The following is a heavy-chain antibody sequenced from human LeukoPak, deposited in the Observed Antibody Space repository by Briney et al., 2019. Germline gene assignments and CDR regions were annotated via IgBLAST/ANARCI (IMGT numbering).Heavy chain of an antibody. Sequence: KPGGSLRLSCAASGFTFSSYSMNWVRQAPGKGLEWVSSISSSSSYIYYADSVKGRFTISRDNSKNTLYLQMNSLRAEDTAVYYCANFGAAAGHFDYWGQGTLVTVSS. D-gene: IGHD6-13*01. CDR3: ANFGAAAGHFDY. V-gene: IGHV3-21*01. J-gene: IGHJ4*02. CDR1: GFTFSSYS. CDR2: ISSSSSYI.